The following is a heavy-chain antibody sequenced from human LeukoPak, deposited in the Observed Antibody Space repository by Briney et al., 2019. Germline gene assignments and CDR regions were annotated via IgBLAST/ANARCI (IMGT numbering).Heavy chain of an antibody. CDR2: ISYDGSIK. D-gene: IGHD2-2*01. V-gene: IGHV3-30-3*01. Sequence: GGSLRLSCAASGFTFSSHAMHWVRQAPGRGLEWVAFISYDGSIKYYADSVKGRFTISRDNSKNTLYLQMSSLRTEDTAVYYCERDRSTKYSCDYWGQGTLVSVSS. CDR3: ERDRSTKYSCDY. CDR1: GFTFSSHA. J-gene: IGHJ4*02.